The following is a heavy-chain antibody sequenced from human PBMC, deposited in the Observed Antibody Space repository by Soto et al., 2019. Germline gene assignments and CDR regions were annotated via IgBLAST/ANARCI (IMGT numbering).Heavy chain of an antibody. CDR3: SRGGGGGLFDL. Sequence: QVQLVESGGGLVKPGGSLRLSCATSGFTFSDYYMSWIRQAPGKGLEFVSYISPKGTYRTYADSVKGRFTISRDNAKNSLYLQVNSLRAEDTAVDYCSRGGGGGLFDLWGQGTFVTFSS. CDR1: GFTFSDYY. D-gene: IGHD2-21*01. CDR2: ISPKGTYR. V-gene: IGHV3-11*06. J-gene: IGHJ5*02.